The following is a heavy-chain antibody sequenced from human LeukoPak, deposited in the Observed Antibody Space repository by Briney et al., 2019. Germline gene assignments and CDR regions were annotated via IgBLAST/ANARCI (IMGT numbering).Heavy chain of an antibody. V-gene: IGHV3-33*06. Sequence: GGSLRLSCAASGFTFSSYGMHWVRQAPGKGLEWVAVIWYDGSNKYYADSVKGRFTISRDNSKNTLYLQMNSPRAEDTAVYYCAKVAVEYYYGSGSFDYWGQGTLATVSS. CDR2: IWYDGSNK. CDR3: AKVAVEYYYGSGSFDY. J-gene: IGHJ4*02. D-gene: IGHD3-10*01. CDR1: GFTFSSYG.